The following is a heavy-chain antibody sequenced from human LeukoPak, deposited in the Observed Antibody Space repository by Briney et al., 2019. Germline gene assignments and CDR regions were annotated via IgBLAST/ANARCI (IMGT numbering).Heavy chain of an antibody. J-gene: IGHJ4*02. CDR3: AKDYNYYGSGTSPQY. V-gene: IGHV3-33*03. D-gene: IGHD3-10*01. Sequence: GRSLRLSCAASGFTFSTYGMHWVRQAPGKGLEWVAVIGYDGIKKYYADSVKGRFSISRDNSNNTLYLQMNSLRPEDTAVYSCAKDYNYYGSGTSPQYWGPGSLVTVSS. CDR1: GFTFSTYG. CDR2: IGYDGIKK.